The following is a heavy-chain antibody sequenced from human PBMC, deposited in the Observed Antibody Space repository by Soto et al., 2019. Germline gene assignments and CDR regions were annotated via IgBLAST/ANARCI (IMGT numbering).Heavy chain of an antibody. J-gene: IGHJ4*02. CDR2: ISYDGSNK. D-gene: IGHD3-3*01. V-gene: IGHV3-30-3*01. CDR1: GFTFITYA. Sequence: GGSLRLSCAASGFTFITYAMHWVRQAPGKGLEWVAVISYDGSNKYYADSVKGRFTISRDNSKNTLYLQMNSLRAEDTAVYYCARDRWGGDFWSGSFDYWGQGTLVTVSS. CDR3: ARDRWGGDFWSGSFDY.